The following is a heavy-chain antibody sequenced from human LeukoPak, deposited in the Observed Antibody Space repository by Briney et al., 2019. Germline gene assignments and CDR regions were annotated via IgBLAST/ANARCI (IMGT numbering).Heavy chain of an antibody. CDR1: GGSFSDYY. D-gene: IGHD3-10*01. CDR2: INHSGAT. CDR3: ARRVRGVIISFYYYNGMDV. J-gene: IGHJ6*02. Sequence: KPSETLSLTCAVYGGSFSDYYWTWIRRSPGKGLEWIGEINHSGATDYNPSLKSRVTISVDTSKNQFSLKVRSVTAADTAVYYCARRVRGVIISFYYYNGMDVWGQGTTVTVSS. V-gene: IGHV4-34*01.